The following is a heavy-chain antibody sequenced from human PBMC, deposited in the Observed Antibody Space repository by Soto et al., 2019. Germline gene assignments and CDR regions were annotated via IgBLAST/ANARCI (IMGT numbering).Heavy chain of an antibody. CDR1: GFSFSTYS. J-gene: IGHJ3*02. CDR3: ARVDSITWRWAFDI. CDR2: ITSSSSDI. D-gene: IGHD2-15*01. Sequence: EVQLVESGGGLVQPGGSLRLSCAASGFSFSTYSVNWVRQAPGKGLEWVSYITSSSSDIYYSDSVKGRFTISRDNAKNSLYLQMNSLRAEDTAVYYCARVDSITWRWAFDIWGQGTMVTVSS. V-gene: IGHV3-48*01.